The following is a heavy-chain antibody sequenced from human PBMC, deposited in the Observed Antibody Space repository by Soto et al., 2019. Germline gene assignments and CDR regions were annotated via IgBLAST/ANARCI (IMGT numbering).Heavy chain of an antibody. CDR3: AKEKYGAGLMTPEY. J-gene: IGHJ4*02. CDR1: GFTFSNYG. V-gene: IGHV3-30*18. CDR2: ISDDGSNK. D-gene: IGHD3-10*01. Sequence: QVQLVESGGGVVQPGRSLRLSCVASGFTFSNYGVHWVRQAPGKGLEWVAVISDDGSNKYYGDSVKGRFTSSRDNSKSTVYLHMDSLRTEDTAVYYCAKEKYGAGLMTPEYWGQGTVVNVSS.